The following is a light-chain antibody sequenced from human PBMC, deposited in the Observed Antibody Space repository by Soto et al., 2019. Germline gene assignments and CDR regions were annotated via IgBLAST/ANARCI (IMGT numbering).Light chain of an antibody. CDR1: QSVSSSY. CDR3: QQYGRSPQIT. CDR2: GAS. Sequence: EPVLTHSPCTLCSTLGGRATLCCRRSQSVSSSYLAWYQQKPGQAPRLLIYGASSRATGIPDRFSGSGSGTDFTLTISRLENEDYAVYYCQQYGRSPQITFGQGTRVEIK. V-gene: IGKV3-20*01. J-gene: IGKJ5*01.